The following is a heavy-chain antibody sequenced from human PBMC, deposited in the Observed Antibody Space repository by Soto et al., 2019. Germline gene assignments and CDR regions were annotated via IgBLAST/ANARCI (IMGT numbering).Heavy chain of an antibody. D-gene: IGHD6-6*01. CDR2: IIPILGIA. Sequence: ASVKVSCKASGGTFSSYTISWVRQAPGQGLEWMGRIIPILGIANYAQKFQGRVTITADKSTSTAYMELSSLRSEDTAVYYCARGARGIAARPGQYYFDYWGQGTLVTVSS. V-gene: IGHV1-69*02. CDR3: ARGARGIAARPGQYYFDY. CDR1: GGTFSSYT. J-gene: IGHJ4*02.